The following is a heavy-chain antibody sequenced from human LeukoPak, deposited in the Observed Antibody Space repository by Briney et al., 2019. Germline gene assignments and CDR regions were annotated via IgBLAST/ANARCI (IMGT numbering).Heavy chain of an antibody. Sequence: PGRSLRLSCAACGFTFSSYGMHWVRQAPGKGLEWVAVIWYDGINKYYADSVKGRFTISRDNSKNTLYLQMNSLRAEHTAVYYCAKDTGKYYYYMDVWGKGTTVTVSS. J-gene: IGHJ6*03. V-gene: IGHV3-33*06. CDR1: GFTFSSYG. CDR2: IWYDGINK. CDR3: AKDTGKYYYYMDV. D-gene: IGHD1-14*01.